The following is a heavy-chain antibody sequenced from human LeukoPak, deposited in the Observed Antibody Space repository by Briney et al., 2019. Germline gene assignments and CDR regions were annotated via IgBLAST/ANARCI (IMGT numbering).Heavy chain of an antibody. V-gene: IGHV1-2*02. Sequence: ASVKVSCKASGYTFTGYYMHWVRQAPGQGLEWMGWINPNSGGTNYAQKFQGRVTMTRDTSISTAYMELSRLRSDDTAVYYCASAVVVPAAIFRNYYYMDVWGKGTTVTVSS. CDR1: GYTFTGYY. CDR3: ASAVVVPAAIFRNYYYMDV. CDR2: INPNSGGT. D-gene: IGHD2-2*01. J-gene: IGHJ6*03.